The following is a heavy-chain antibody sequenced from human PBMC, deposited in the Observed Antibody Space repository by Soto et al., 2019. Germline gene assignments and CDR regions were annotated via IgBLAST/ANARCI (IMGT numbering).Heavy chain of an antibody. J-gene: IGHJ4*02. D-gene: IGHD6-13*01. Sequence: PSETLSLTCIVSGGSMNGYYWSWIRQTPGQGLEWLGFIYFSGSTRYNPSLMSRLTISLDKSKRQFSMSLSSVTAADTAVHYCARSVATPGTNIDFWGQGTLVTVSS. CDR2: IYFSGST. CDR1: GGSMNGYY. V-gene: IGHV4-4*09. CDR3: ARSVATPGTNIDF.